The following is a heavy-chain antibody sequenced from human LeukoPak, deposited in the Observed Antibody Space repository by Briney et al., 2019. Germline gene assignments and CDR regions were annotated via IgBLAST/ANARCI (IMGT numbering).Heavy chain of an antibody. CDR2: INPNSGGT. V-gene: IGHV1-2*02. Sequence: ASVKVSCKASGDTFTNYYIHWVRQAPGQGLEWMGWINPNSGGTNYAQKFQGRVTMTRDTSISTAYMELSRLRSDDTAVYYCASPLGEYTIDYWGQGTLVTVSS. CDR1: GDTFTNYY. CDR3: ASPLGEYTIDY. D-gene: IGHD3-10*01. J-gene: IGHJ4*02.